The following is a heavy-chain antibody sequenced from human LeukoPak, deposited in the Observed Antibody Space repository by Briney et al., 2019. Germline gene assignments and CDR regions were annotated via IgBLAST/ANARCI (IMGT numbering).Heavy chain of an antibody. D-gene: IGHD3-10*01. CDR2: IKRKTEGGTT. J-gene: IGHJ4*02. CDR3: TIGNFGPY. V-gene: IGHV3-15*07. CDR1: GFTFSDAW. Sequence: PGGSLRLSCAASGFTFSDAWMNWVRQAPGKGLEWVGRIKRKTEGGTTDYGAPVKGRFTISRDDSKNTLYLQMNSLKTEDTAFYYCTIGNFGPYWGQGTLVTVSS.